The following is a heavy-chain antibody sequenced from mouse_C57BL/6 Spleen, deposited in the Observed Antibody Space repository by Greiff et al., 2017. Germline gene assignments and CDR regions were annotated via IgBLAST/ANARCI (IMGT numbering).Heavy chain of an antibody. V-gene: IGHV1-64*01. D-gene: IGHD1-1*01. CDR1: GYTFTSYW. CDR3: ADGSSPSYFDY. CDR2: IHPNSGST. J-gene: IGHJ2*01. Sequence: LQQPGAELVKPGASVTLSCKASGYTFTSYWMHWVKQRPGQGLEWIGMIHPNSGSTNYNEKFKSKATLTVDKSSSTAYMQLSSLTSEDSAVYYCADGSSPSYFDYWGQGTTLTVSS.